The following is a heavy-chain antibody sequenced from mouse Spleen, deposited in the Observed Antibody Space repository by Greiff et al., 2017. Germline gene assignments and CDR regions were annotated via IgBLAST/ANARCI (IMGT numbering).Heavy chain of an antibody. CDR3: ARRGYYGSSYAMDY. Sequence: VKLMVSGGGLVKLGGSLKLSCAASGFTFSSYAMSWVRQTPEKRLEWVATISSGGGNTYYPDSVKGRFTISRDNAKNTLYLQMSSLKSEDTAMYYCARRGYYGSSYAMDYWGQGTSVTVSS. CDR2: ISSGGGNT. V-gene: IGHV5-9*04. CDR1: GFTFSSYA. J-gene: IGHJ4*01. D-gene: IGHD1-1*01.